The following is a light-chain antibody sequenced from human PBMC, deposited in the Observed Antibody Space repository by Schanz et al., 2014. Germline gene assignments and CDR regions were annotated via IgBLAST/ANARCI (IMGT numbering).Light chain of an antibody. CDR1: SSNIGAGYD. CDR2: GNT. CDR3: AAWDDSLNAYV. Sequence: QSVLTQPPSVSGAPGQRVTISCTGSSSNIGAGYDVHWYQQLPGTAPKLVIFGNTNRPSGVPDRLSGSKSGTSASLAISDLQSEDEADYYCAAWDDSLNAYVFGTGTKLTVL. V-gene: IGLV1-40*01. J-gene: IGLJ1*01.